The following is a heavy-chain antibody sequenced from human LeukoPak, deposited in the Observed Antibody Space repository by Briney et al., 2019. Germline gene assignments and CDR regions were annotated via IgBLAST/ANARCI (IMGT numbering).Heavy chain of an antibody. CDR2: IYHSGST. D-gene: IGHD6-13*01. CDR3: ARVVSSWYFSIDY. J-gene: IGHJ4*02. CDR1: GYSISSGYY. V-gene: IGHV4-38-2*02. Sequence: PSETLSLTCTASGYSISSGYYWGWIRQPPGKGLEWIGSIYHSGSTYYNPSLKSRVTISVDTSKNQFSLKLSSVTAADTAVYYCARVVSSWYFSIDYWGQGTLVTVSS.